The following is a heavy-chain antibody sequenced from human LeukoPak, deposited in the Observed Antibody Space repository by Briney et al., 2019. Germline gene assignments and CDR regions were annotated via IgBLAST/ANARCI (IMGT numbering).Heavy chain of an antibody. CDR2: IYYSGST. CDR1: GGSISSYY. Sequence: SETLSLTCTVSGGSISSYYWSWIRQPPGKGLEWIGYIYYSGSTNYNPSLKSRVTISVDTSKNQFSLKLSSVTAADTAVYYCARGGDGDYVFDYWGQGTLVTVSS. CDR3: ARGGDGDYVFDY. V-gene: IGHV4-59*01. D-gene: IGHD4-17*01. J-gene: IGHJ4*02.